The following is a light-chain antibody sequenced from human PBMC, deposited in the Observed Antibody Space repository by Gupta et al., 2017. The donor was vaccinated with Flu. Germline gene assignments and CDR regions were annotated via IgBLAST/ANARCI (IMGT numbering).Light chain of an antibody. CDR3: RHRDSTPPT. J-gene: IGKJ1*01. Sequence: DIQMTQSPSSLSASVRDRVSITCRASQRISKDLNWYQQKPGKAPKLLIYAASCLHSGVPSRFIGSGSGTDFTLTISRLQPEDFATYYCRHRDSTPPTFGQGTKVEFK. V-gene: IGKV1-39*01. CDR1: QRISKD. CDR2: AAS.